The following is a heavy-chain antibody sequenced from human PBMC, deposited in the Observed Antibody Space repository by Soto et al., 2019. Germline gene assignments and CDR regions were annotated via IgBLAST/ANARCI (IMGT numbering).Heavy chain of an antibody. CDR3: ARGYYGSGSYYKVYYYYGMDV. D-gene: IGHD3-10*01. V-gene: IGHV4-59*01. CDR1: GGSISSYY. Sequence: SETLSLTCTVSGGSISSYYLSWIRQPPGKGLEWIGYIYYSGSTNYNPSLKSRVTISVDTSKNQFSLKLSSVTAADTAVYYCARGYYGSGSYYKVYYYYGMDVWGQGTTVTVSS. J-gene: IGHJ6*02. CDR2: IYYSGST.